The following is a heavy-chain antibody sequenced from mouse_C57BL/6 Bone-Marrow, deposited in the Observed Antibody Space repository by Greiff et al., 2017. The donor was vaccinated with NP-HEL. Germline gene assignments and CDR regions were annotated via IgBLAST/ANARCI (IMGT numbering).Heavy chain of an antibody. CDR2: IWSDGST. J-gene: IGHJ4*01. Sequence: VAPSQSLSITCTVSGLSLTSYGVHWARQPPGKGLEWLVVIWSDGSTTYNSALKSRLSISKNNSKSQVFLKMNSLQTDDTAMYSCAGHYGSSFYAMDYWGQGTSVTVSS. CDR1: GLSLTSYG. D-gene: IGHD1-1*01. V-gene: IGHV2-6-2*01. CDR3: AGHYGSSFYAMDY.